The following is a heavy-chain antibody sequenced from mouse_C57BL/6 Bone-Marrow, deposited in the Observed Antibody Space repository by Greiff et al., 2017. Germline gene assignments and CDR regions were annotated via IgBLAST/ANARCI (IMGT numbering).Heavy chain of an antibody. J-gene: IGHJ3*01. Sequence: EVQRVESGGDLVKPGGSLKLSCAASGFTFSSYGMSWVRQTPDKRLEWVATISSGGSYTYYPDSVKGRFTISRDNAKNTLYLQMSSLKSEDTAMYYCARQRLIDSSGPWFAYWGQGTLVTVSA. V-gene: IGHV5-6*01. CDR3: ARQRLIDSSGPWFAY. CDR1: GFTFSSYG. D-gene: IGHD3-2*02. CDR2: ISSGGSYT.